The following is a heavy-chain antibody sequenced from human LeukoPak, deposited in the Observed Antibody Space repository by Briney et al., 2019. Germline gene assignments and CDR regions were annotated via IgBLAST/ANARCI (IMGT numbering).Heavy chain of an antibody. CDR3: TTYSIGWYAY. V-gene: IGHV3-15*01. D-gene: IGHD6-19*01. CDR1: GITFSNAW. J-gene: IGHJ4*02. CDR2: IKSNTDGGTT. Sequence: KPGGSLRLSCVASGITFSNAWMNWVRQAPGKGLEWVGRIKSNTDGGTTDYAAPVKGRFTISRDDSKDTLYLEMNSLKTEDTALYYCTTYSIGWYAYWGQGTLVTVSS.